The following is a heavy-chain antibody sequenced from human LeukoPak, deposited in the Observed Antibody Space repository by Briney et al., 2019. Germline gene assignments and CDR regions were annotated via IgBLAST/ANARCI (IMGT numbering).Heavy chain of an antibody. V-gene: IGHV1-69*06. J-gene: IGHJ5*02. Sequence: GASVTVSCKTSGGTFSGYVFSWVRQAPGQGLEGMGEIMPIIGTPNYAQRFQGRVTITADRSTTSVYMDLSSLTSGDTAVYYCARHRPAAAGVERQTFNYFDPWGQGTLVIVSS. CDR3: ARHRPAAAGVERQTFNYFDP. CDR2: IMPIIGTP. D-gene: IGHD7-27*01. CDR1: GGTFSGYV.